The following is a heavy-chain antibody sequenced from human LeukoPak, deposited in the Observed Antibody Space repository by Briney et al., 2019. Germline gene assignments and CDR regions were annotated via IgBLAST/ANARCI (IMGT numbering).Heavy chain of an antibody. CDR1: GGSISSGDYQ. Sequence: SQTLSLTCTVSGGSISSGDYQWSWIRQPPGKGLEWIGCIYYSGSAYYNPSLKSRLTISADTSKNQFSLKLSSVTAADTAVYYCARAGPAYYGDYFDYWGQGTLVTVSS. D-gene: IGHD4-17*01. CDR2: IYYSGSA. J-gene: IGHJ4*02. V-gene: IGHV4-30-4*08. CDR3: ARAGPAYYGDYFDY.